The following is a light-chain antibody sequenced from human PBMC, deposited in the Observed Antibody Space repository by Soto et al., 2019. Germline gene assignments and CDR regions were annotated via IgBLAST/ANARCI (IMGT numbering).Light chain of an antibody. J-gene: IGKJ1*01. V-gene: IGKV1-5*03. CDR2: KAS. CDR1: QSISTW. Sequence: DIQMTQSPSTLSASVGDRATITCRASQSISTWLAWYQQKPGKAPKLLLYKASSLESGVASRFSGSGSGTEFTLTIGCLQPDDFATYYCQQYINRWTFGQGTKVESK. CDR3: QQYINRWT.